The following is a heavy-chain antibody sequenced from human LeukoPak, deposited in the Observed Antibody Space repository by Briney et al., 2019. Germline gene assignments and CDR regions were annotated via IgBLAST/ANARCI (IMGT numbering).Heavy chain of an antibody. CDR1: GYSFTSYW. D-gene: IGHD3-9*01. J-gene: IGHJ4*02. CDR2: IYPGDSDT. Sequence: GESLKISCKGSGYSFTSYWIGWVRQMPGKGLEWMGIIYPGDSDTRYSPSFQGQVTISADKSISTAYLQWSSLKASDTAMYYCARHWDILTGYHFLDYWGQGTLVTVSS. V-gene: IGHV5-51*01. CDR3: ARHWDILTGYHFLDY.